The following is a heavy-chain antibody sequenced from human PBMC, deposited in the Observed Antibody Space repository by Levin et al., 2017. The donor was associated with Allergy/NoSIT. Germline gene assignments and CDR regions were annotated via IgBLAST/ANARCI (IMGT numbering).Heavy chain of an antibody. D-gene: IGHD5-12*01. Sequence: SETLSLTCTVSGGSISSYYWSWIRQPPGKGLEWIGYIYYSGSTNYNPSLKSRVTISVDTSKNQFSLKLSSVTAADTAVYYCARSATRGYPLNYWGQGTLVTVSS. CDR2: IYYSGST. V-gene: IGHV4-59*08. J-gene: IGHJ4*02. CDR1: GGSISSYY. CDR3: ARSATRGYPLNY.